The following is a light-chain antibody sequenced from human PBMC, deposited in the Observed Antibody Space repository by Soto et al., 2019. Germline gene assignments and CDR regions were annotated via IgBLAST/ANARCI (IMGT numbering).Light chain of an antibody. CDR2: DAS. CDR1: QSVSSY. Sequence: EIVLTQSPATLSLSPGERATLSCRASQSVSSYLAWYQQKPGQAPRLLIYDASNRATGIPARFSGSGSGTDFTLTISSLELEDFAVYYCQQRSNWRFTFGPGTQVDIK. V-gene: IGKV3-11*01. J-gene: IGKJ3*01. CDR3: QQRSNWRFT.